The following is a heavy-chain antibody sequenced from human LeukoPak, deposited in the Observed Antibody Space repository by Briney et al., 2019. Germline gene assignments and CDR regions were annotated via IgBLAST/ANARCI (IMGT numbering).Heavy chain of an antibody. CDR2: INPNDGDT. J-gene: IGHJ4*02. CDR3: ARANFLYCSSTTCLIDY. Sequence: ASVKVSCKASGYTFTDYYMHWVRQAPGQGFEWMGWINPNDGDTNYAQKFQGRVTMTRDTSISTAHMEVSRLRSDDTAVYYCARANFLYCSSTTCLIDYWGQGTLVTASS. V-gene: IGHV1-2*02. CDR1: GYTFTDYY. D-gene: IGHD2-2*01.